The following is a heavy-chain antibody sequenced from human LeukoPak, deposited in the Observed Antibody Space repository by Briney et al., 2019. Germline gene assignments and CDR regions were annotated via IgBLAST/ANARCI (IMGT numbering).Heavy chain of an antibody. D-gene: IGHD1-26*01. CDR3: ASNSGSWRSSDYYMDV. CDR2: IIPIFGTS. Sequence: GASVKVSCKASGGTFSSYAISWVRQAPGQGLEWMGGIIPIFGTSNYAQKLQGRVTMTTDTSTSTAYMELRSLRSDDTAVYYCASNSGSWRSSDYYMDVWGKGTTVTISS. V-gene: IGHV1-69*05. J-gene: IGHJ6*03. CDR1: GGTFSSYA.